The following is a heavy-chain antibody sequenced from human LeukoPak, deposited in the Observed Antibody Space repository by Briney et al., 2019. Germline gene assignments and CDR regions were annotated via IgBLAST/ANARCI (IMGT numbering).Heavy chain of an antibody. J-gene: IGHJ5*02. Sequence: SETLSLTCTVSGGSIRSSSYYWTWIRQPAGKGLEWIGRIYTSGSTNYNPSLKSRVIISGDTSKNQFSLKLSSVTAADTAVYYCARASTYRNSWTWDNWFDPWGQGTLVIVSS. V-gene: IGHV4-61*02. CDR1: GGSIRSSSYY. CDR2: IYTSGST. CDR3: ARASTYRNSWTWDNWFDP. D-gene: IGHD6-13*01.